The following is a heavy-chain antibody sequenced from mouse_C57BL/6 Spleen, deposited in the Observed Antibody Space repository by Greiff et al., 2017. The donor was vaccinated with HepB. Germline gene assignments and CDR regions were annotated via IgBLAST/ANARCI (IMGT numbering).Heavy chain of an antibody. CDR3: AREVVGWYFDV. J-gene: IGHJ1*03. CDR2: INYDGSST. V-gene: IGHV5-16*01. CDR1: GFTFSDYY. D-gene: IGHD1-1*01. Sequence: EVKLMESEGGLVQPGSSMKLSCTASGFTFSDYYMAWVRQVPEKGLEWVANINYDGSSTYYLDSLKSRFIISRDNAKNILYLQMSSLKSEDTATYYCAREVVGWYFDVWGTGTTVTVSS.